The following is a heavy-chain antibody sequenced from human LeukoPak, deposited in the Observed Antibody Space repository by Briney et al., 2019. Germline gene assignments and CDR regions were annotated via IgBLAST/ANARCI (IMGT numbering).Heavy chain of an antibody. D-gene: IGHD3-3*01. CDR3: TRGVGVTIFGVGGQAFDI. CDR1: GGSISSYY. J-gene: IGHJ3*02. Sequence: SETLSLTCTVSGGSISSYYWSWIRQPAGKGLEWIGRIYTSGSTNYNPSLKSRVTMSVDTSKNQFSLKLSSVTAADTAVYYCTRGVGVTIFGVGGQAFDIWGQGTMVTVSS. V-gene: IGHV4-4*07. CDR2: IYTSGST.